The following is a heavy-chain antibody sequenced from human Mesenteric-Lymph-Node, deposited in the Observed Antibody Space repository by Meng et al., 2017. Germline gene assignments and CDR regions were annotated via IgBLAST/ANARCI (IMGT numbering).Heavy chain of an antibody. CDR2: IWYDGSNK. CDR1: GFTFSSYG. Sequence: GGSLRLSCAASGFTFSSYGMHWVRQAPGKGLEWVAVIWYDGSNKYYADSVKGRFTISRDNSKNTLYLQMNSLRAEDTAVYYCASRFDYYDSSGYTCDYWGQGTLVTVSS. CDR3: ASRFDYYDSSGYTCDY. V-gene: IGHV3-33*01. J-gene: IGHJ4*02. D-gene: IGHD3-22*01.